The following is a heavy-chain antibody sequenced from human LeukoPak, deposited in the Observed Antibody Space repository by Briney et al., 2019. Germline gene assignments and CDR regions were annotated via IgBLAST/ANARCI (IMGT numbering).Heavy chain of an antibody. CDR1: GYTFTSYG. J-gene: IGHJ6*02. D-gene: IGHD3-22*01. V-gene: IGHV1-18*01. CDR2: ISAYNGNT. Sequence: GASVKVSCKASGYTFTSYGISWVRQAPGQGLEWMGWISAYNGNTNYAQRLQGRVTMTTDTSTSTACMELRSLRSDDTAVYYCARVRYYYDSSPGAYYYYGMDVWGQGTTVTVSS. CDR3: ARVRYYYDSSPGAYYYYGMDV.